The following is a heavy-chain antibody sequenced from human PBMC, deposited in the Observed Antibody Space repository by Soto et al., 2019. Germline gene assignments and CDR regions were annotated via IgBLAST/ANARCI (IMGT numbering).Heavy chain of an antibody. CDR2: IKSKTDGGTT. J-gene: IGHJ3*02. CDR3: TTESATVTTAFDI. CDR1: GFTFSNAW. Sequence: GGSLRLSCAASGFTFSNAWMSWVRQAPGKGLEWVGRIKSKTDGGTTDYAAPVKGRFTISRDDSKNTLYLQMNSLKTEDTAVYYCTTESATVTTAFDIWGQGTMVTVSS. V-gene: IGHV3-15*01. D-gene: IGHD4-17*01.